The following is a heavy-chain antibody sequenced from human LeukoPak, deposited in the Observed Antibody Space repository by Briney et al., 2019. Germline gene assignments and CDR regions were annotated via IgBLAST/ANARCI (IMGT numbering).Heavy chain of an antibody. CDR2: LSYDGSNI. J-gene: IGHJ6*03. V-gene: IGHV3-33*08. CDR3: ARDRGWGMDV. CDR1: TFTFSSYD. Sequence: GGSLRLSCEASTFTFSSYDMHWVRQAPGKGREWVALLSYDGSNIYYADCVKGRFTSSRDNATNSLYWQVNSLRAEDTAVYYCARDRGWGMDVWGKGTTVTISS. D-gene: IGHD5-12*01.